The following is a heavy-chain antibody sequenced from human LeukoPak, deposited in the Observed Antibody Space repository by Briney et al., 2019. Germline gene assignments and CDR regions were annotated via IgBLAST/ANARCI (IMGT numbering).Heavy chain of an antibody. Sequence: SGGSLRLSCAASGFTFDDYAMYWVRQAPGKGLEWVSGISWNSGSIDYADSVKGRFTISRDNAKNSLYLQMNSLRAEDTAVYYCARPRDNSGFYYSLDYWGQGTLVTASS. D-gene: IGHD3-22*01. CDR2: ISWNSGSI. J-gene: IGHJ4*02. V-gene: IGHV3-9*01. CDR3: ARPRDNSGFYYSLDY. CDR1: GFTFDDYA.